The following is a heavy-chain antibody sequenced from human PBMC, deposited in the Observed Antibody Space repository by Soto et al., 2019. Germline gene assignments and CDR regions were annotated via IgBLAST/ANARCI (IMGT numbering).Heavy chain of an antibody. J-gene: IGHJ5*02. CDR2: ISAYNGNT. CDR1: GYTFTSYG. Sequence: ASVKVSCKASGYTFTSYGISWVRQAPGQGLEWMGWISAYNGNTNYAQKLQGRVTMTTDTSTSTAYMELRSLRSDDTAVYYCARVRGSSSSRADNWFDPWGQGTLVTVSS. V-gene: IGHV1-18*01. D-gene: IGHD6-6*01. CDR3: ARVRGSSSSRADNWFDP.